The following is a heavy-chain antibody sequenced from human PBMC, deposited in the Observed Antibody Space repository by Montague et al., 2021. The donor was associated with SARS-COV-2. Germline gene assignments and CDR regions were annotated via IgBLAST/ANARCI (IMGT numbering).Heavy chain of an antibody. Sequence: TLSLICTVSGGSIRSDGFYWNWIRQPAGKGLEWIGRIDASGTTNYKPSLKSRVIISLERSKNQFSLKLSSVIAADTAVYYCARSAFRYFDRPGMDVWGQGTTVTVSS. D-gene: IGHD3-9*01. CDR1: GGSIRSDGFY. J-gene: IGHJ6*02. CDR2: IDASGTT. V-gene: IGHV4-61*02. CDR3: ARSAFRYFDRPGMDV.